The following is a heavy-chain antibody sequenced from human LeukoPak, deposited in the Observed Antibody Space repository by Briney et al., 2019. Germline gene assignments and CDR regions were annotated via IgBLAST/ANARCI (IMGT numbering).Heavy chain of an antibody. CDR3: ARGGLIQRHAFDI. Sequence: GGSLRLSCAASGFTFSSYEMNWVRQAPGKGLEWVSYISSSGSTIYYADSVKGRFTISRDNAKNSLYLQMNSLRGEDTALYYCARGGLIQRHAFDIWGQGTMVTVSS. CDR2: ISSSGSTI. V-gene: IGHV3-48*03. CDR1: GFTFSSYE. J-gene: IGHJ3*02. D-gene: IGHD1-1*01.